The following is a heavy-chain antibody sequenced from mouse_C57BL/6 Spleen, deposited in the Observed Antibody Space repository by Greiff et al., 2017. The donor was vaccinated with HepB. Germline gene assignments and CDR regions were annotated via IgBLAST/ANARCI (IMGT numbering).Heavy chain of an antibody. CDR1: GFSLSTFGMG. J-gene: IGHJ1*03. D-gene: IGHD2-4*01. V-gene: IGHV8-8*01. Sequence: LKESGPGILQPSQTLSLTCSFSGFSLSTFGMGVGWIRQPSGKGLEWLAHIWWDDDKYYNPALKSRLTISKDTSKNQVFLKIANVDTADTATYYCARIYYDYDESYWYFDVWGTGTTVTVSS. CDR3: ARIYYDYDESYWYFDV. CDR2: IWWDDDK.